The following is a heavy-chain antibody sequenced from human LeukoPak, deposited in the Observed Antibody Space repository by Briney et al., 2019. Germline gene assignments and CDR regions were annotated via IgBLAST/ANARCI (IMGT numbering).Heavy chain of an antibody. Sequence: GASVKVSCKASGGTFSSYAISWVRQAPGQGLEWMGRIIPIFGTANYAQKFQGRVTITTDESTSTAYMELSSLRSEDTAVYYCARDNAVVGPSAYYYYYMDVWGKGTTVTVSS. D-gene: IGHD2-15*01. CDR2: IIPIFGTA. J-gene: IGHJ6*03. V-gene: IGHV1-69*05. CDR1: GGTFSSYA. CDR3: ARDNAVVGPSAYYYYYMDV.